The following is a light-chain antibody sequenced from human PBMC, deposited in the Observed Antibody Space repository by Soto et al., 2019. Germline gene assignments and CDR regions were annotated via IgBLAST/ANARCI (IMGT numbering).Light chain of an antibody. Sequence: DIQMTQSPSFLSASVGDRVTLTCRASQAISNYLNWYQQKPGKAPNLLIFGAKTLQSGVPSRFSGSGYGTEFTLTITTLQPEDVGIYYCQQCHATPLTFGQGTRLDI. CDR1: QAISNY. J-gene: IGKJ5*01. CDR2: GAK. CDR3: QQCHATPLT. V-gene: IGKV1-39*01.